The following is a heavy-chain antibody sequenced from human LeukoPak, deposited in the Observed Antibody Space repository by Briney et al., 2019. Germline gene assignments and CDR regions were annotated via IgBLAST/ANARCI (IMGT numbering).Heavy chain of an antibody. CDR3: ARDPPLSPTEPGIAAAGTR. Sequence: PSETLSLTCAVYGGSFSGYYWSWIRQPPGKGLEWIGEINHSGSTNYNPSLKSRVTISVDTSKNQFSLKLSSVTAADTAVYYCARDPPLSPTEPGIAAAGTRWGQGTLVTVSS. D-gene: IGHD6-13*01. CDR2: INHSGST. V-gene: IGHV4-34*01. J-gene: IGHJ4*02. CDR1: GGSFSGYY.